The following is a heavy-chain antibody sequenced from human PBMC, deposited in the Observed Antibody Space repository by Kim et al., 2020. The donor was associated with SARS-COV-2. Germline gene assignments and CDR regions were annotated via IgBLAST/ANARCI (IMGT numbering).Heavy chain of an antibody. CDR3: ARVPLGARFLEWLLDY. D-gene: IGHD3-3*01. V-gene: IGHV3-48*03. Sequence: GGSLRLSCAASGFTFSSYEMNWVRQAPGKGLEWVSYISSSGSTIYYADSVKGRFTISRDNAKNSLYLQMNSLRAEDTAVYYCARVPLGARFLEWLLDYWGQGTLVTVSS. CDR2: ISSSGSTI. J-gene: IGHJ4*02. CDR1: GFTFSSYE.